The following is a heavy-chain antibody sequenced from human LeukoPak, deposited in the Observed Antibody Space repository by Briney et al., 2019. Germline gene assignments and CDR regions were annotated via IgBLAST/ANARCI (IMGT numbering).Heavy chain of an antibody. Sequence: SETLSLTCTVSGGSISSYYWSWIRQPPGKGLEWLGYIYYSGSTNYNPSLKSRVTISVDTSKNQFSLKLSSVTAADTAVYYCARDLIDYDILTGYYPRYFDYWGQGTLVTVSS. J-gene: IGHJ4*02. V-gene: IGHV4-59*01. CDR3: ARDLIDYDILTGYYPRYFDY. CDR2: IYYSGST. CDR1: GGSISSYY. D-gene: IGHD3-9*01.